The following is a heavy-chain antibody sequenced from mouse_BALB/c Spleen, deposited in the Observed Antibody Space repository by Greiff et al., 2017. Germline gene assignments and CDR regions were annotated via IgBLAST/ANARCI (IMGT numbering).Heavy chain of an antibody. D-gene: IGHD2-2*01. Sequence: EVKLMESGPGLVKPSQSLSLTCTVTGYSITSDYAWNWIRQFPGNKLEWMGYISYSGSTSYNPSLKSRISITRDTSKNQFFLQLNSVTTEDTATYYCARKGYDGDYAMDYWGQGTSVTVSS. CDR1: GYSITSDYA. CDR2: ISYSGST. V-gene: IGHV3-2*02. J-gene: IGHJ4*01. CDR3: ARKGYDGDYAMDY.